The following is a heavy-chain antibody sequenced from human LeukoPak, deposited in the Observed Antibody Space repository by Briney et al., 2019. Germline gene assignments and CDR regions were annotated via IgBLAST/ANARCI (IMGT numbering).Heavy chain of an antibody. CDR1: GFTVSSNY. V-gene: IGHV3-11*01. D-gene: IGHD3-10*01. J-gene: IGHJ4*02. CDR3: ARAGSGRPMMRD. Sequence: GGSLRLSCAASGFTVSSNYMSWVRQAPGKGLEWVSYISSSGSTIYYADSVKGRFTISRDNAKNSLYLQMNSLRAEDTAVYYCARAGSGRPMMRDWGQGTLVTVSS. CDR2: ISSSGSTI.